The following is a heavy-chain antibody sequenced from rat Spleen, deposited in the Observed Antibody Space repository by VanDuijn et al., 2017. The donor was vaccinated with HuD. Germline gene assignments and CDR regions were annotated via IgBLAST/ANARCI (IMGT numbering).Heavy chain of an antibody. Sequence: EVQLQESGPGLVKPSQSLSLTCSVTFYSITSSYRWSWVRKFPGNKLEWMGYIDSAGSTNYNPSLKSRISITRDTSKNQFFLQVNSVTTEDTATYYCATGGSWFAYWGQGTLVTVSS. CDR3: ATGGSWFAY. CDR2: IDSAGST. D-gene: IGHD5-1*01. V-gene: IGHV3-3*01. CDR1: FYSITSSYR. J-gene: IGHJ3*01.